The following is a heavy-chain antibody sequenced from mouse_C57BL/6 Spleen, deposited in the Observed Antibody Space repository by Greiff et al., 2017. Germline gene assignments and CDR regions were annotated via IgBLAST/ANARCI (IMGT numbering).Heavy chain of an antibody. CDR3: ARNYYGTSWEFAY. D-gene: IGHD1-1*01. V-gene: IGHV1-50*01. CDR1: GYTFTSYW. Sequence: QVQLQQPGAELVKPGASVKLSCKASGYTFTSYWIQWVKQRPGQGLEWIGEIDPSDSYTNYNQKFKGKATLTVDTSSSTAYMQLSSLTSEDSAVYYCARNYYGTSWEFAYWGQGTLVTVSA. CDR2: IDPSDSYT. J-gene: IGHJ3*01.